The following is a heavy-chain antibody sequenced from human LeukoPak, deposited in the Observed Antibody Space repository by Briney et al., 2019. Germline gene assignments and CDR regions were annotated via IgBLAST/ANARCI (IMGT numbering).Heavy chain of an antibody. Sequence: ASVKVSCKASGYTFTSYYMHWVRQAPGQGLEWMGIINPSGGSTSYAQKFQGRVTMTRDTSTSTVYMELSSLRSEDTAVYYCALEGYCSSTSCYGDGWFDPRGQGTLVTVSS. D-gene: IGHD2-2*01. CDR1: GYTFTSYY. CDR3: ALEGYCSSTSCYGDGWFDP. J-gene: IGHJ5*02. CDR2: INPSGGST. V-gene: IGHV1-46*01.